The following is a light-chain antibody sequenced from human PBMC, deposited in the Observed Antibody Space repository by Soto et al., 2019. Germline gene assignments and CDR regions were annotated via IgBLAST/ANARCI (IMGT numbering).Light chain of an antibody. J-gene: IGLJ2*01. CDR2: ANS. Sequence: QSVLTQPPSVSGAPGQRVTISCTGSSANIGAGFDVYWYQQLPGTAPKLLIYANSNRPSGVPDRFFGSKSGTSASLDITGLQAEDEADYYCQSYDRSLRGVVFGGGTKVTVL. CDR1: SANIGAGFD. CDR3: QSYDRSLRGVV. V-gene: IGLV1-40*01.